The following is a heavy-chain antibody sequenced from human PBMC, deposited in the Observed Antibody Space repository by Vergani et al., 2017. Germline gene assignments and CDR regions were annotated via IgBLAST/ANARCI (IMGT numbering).Heavy chain of an antibody. D-gene: IGHD1-26*01. CDR3: AKELSGSYSSGDAFDL. CDR1: GFTFSSYA. Sequence: EVQLLESGGGLVQPGGSLRLSCAASGFTFSSYAMSWVRQAPGKELEWVSAISGSGGRTYYADSVKGRFTISRDNSKNTLYLQMNSLRAEDTAVYYCAKELSGSYSSGDAFDLWGQGTMVTVSS. V-gene: IGHV3-23*01. CDR2: ISGSGGRT. J-gene: IGHJ3*01.